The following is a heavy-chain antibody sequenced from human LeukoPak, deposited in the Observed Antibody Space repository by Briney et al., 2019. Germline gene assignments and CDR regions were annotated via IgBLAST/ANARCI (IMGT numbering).Heavy chain of an antibody. Sequence: PGGSLRLSCAASGLTFRNYAMTWVRQAPGKGVEWVSTIRGDAGGGATSYADSVKGRFTVYRDNSKNTLYLQMTSLRAGDTAVYYCAKDPNGDYVGAFDSWGQGTLVTVSS. CDR2: IRGDAGGGAT. J-gene: IGHJ3*01. V-gene: IGHV3-23*01. CDR3: AKDPNGDYVGAFDS. CDR1: GLTFRNYA. D-gene: IGHD4-17*01.